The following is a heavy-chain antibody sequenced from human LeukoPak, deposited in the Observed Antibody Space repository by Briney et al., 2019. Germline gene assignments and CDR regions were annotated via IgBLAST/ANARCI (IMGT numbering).Heavy chain of an antibody. D-gene: IGHD3-10*01. CDR2: IRSKGYGGTT. CDR3: TRVRSGNDFDY. Sequence: GRSLRLSCSASGFTFGDHAMSWVRQAPGKGLEWVGFIRSKGYGGTTEYAASVEGRFSLSRDDSRSFVYLQMSSLKTEDTAVYYCTRVRSGNDFDYWGQGTLVTVSS. CDR1: GFTFGDHA. J-gene: IGHJ4*02. V-gene: IGHV3-49*04.